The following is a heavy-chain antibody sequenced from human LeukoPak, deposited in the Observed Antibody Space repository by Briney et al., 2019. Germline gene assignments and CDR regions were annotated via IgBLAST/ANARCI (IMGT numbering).Heavy chain of an antibody. CDR1: GFTFSSYW. D-gene: IGHD2-2*01. V-gene: IGHV3-74*01. CDR3: ARESGCCSSTSCYRPEDY. Sequence: GGSLRLSCAASGFTFSSYWMHWVRHAPGKGLVWVSRINTDGSTTTYADSVKGRFTISRDNAKNTLYLQMNSLRAEDTAVYYCARESGCCSSTSCYRPEDYWGQGTLVTVSS. CDR2: INTDGSTT. J-gene: IGHJ4*02.